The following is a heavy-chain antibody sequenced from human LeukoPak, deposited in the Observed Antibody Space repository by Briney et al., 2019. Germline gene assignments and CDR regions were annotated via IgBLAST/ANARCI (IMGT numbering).Heavy chain of an antibody. D-gene: IGHD3-3*01. CDR1: GFTFSSYG. CDR3: ANLEWPPYYYYGMDV. J-gene: IGHJ6*02. V-gene: IGHV3-30*02. Sequence: GGSLRLPCAASGFTFSSYGMHWVRQAPGKGLEWVAFIRYDGSNKYYADSVKGRFTISRDNSKNTLYLQMNSLRAEDTAVCYCANLEWPPYYYYGMDVWGQGTTVTVSS. CDR2: IRYDGSNK.